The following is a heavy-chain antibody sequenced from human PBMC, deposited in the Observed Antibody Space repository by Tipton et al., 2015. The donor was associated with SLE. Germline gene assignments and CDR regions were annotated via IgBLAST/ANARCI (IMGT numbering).Heavy chain of an antibody. J-gene: IGHJ3*02. V-gene: IGHV4-34*01. CDR1: GGSFSGYY. CDR3: ASYSGSYYDAFDI. Sequence: TLSLTCAVYGGSFSGYYWSWIRQPPGKGLEWIGEINHSGSTNYNPSLKSRVTISVDTSKNQFSLKLSSVTAADTAVYYCASYSGSYYDAFDIRGQGTMVTVSS. D-gene: IGHD1-26*01. CDR2: INHSGST.